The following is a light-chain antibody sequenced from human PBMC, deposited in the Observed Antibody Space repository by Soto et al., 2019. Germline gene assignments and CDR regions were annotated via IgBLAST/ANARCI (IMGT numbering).Light chain of an antibody. CDR3: EQVNSYPLT. V-gene: IGKV1-9*01. Sequence: DIQLTQSPSFLSASVGDRVTITCRASQGISSSLAWYQQKPGQAPNLLIYAASTLHTRVPTRFSGSGSGTEFTLTISSLQPEDFASYYCEQVNSYPLTFGGGTKVEIK. CDR1: QGISSS. CDR2: AAS. J-gene: IGKJ4*01.